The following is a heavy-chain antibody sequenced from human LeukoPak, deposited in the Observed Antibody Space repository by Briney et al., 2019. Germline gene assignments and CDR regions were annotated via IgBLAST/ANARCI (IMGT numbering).Heavy chain of an antibody. CDR1: GGSISSYY. J-gene: IGHJ6*03. CDR2: ISTSGST. D-gene: IGHD2-2*01. CDR3: ARDPVVPAATDPYYYYMDV. V-gene: IGHV4-4*07. Sequence: SETLSLTCTVSGGSISSYYWSWIRQPAGKGLESIGHISTSGSTNYNPSLKSRVTMSVDTSKNQFSLKLSSVTAADTAVYYCARDPVVPAATDPYYYYMDVWGKGTTVTVSS.